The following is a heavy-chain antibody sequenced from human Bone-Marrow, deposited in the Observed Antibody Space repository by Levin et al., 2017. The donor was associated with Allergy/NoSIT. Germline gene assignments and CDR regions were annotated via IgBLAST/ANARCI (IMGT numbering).Heavy chain of an antibody. Sequence: GGSLRLSCTASGFTFNDYAMHWVRQVPGKGLEWVSGITWNSGTLVYADSVKGRFTTSRDNGKNSLYLQMNSLTTEDTALYYCAKDRGLATIGYYGMDIWGQGTTVTVSS. J-gene: IGHJ6*02. V-gene: IGHV3-9*01. CDR3: AKDRGLATIGYYGMDI. D-gene: IGHD5-12*01. CDR2: ITWNSGTL. CDR1: GFTFNDYA.